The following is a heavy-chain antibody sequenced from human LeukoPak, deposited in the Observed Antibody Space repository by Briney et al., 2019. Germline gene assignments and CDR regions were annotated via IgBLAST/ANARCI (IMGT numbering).Heavy chain of an antibody. CDR1: GFTVSSNY. CDR3: ATRSSHTSSWYVYLFWNY. D-gene: IGHD6-13*01. Sequence: PGGSLRLSCAASGFTVSSNYMSWVRQAPGKGLESVSLLYSGGSTYYADSVKGRFTISRDNSKNTLYLQMNSLRAEDTAVYYCATRSSHTSSWYVYLFWNYWGQGALVTVSS. V-gene: IGHV3-66*01. J-gene: IGHJ4*02. CDR2: LYSGGST.